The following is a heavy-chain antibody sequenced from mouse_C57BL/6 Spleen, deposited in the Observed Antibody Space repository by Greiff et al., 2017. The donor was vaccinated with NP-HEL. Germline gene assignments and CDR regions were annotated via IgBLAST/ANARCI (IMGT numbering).Heavy chain of an antibody. Sequence: VQGVESGAELVKPGASVKLSCKASGYTFTEYTIHWVKQRSGQGLEWIGWFYPGSGSIKYNEKFKDKATLTADKSSSTVYMELSRLTSEDSAVYFCARHEDGYDEGPSMDYWGQGTSVTVSS. J-gene: IGHJ4*01. V-gene: IGHV1-62-2*01. CDR1: GYTFTEYT. D-gene: IGHD2-2*01. CDR2: FYPGSGSI. CDR3: ARHEDGYDEGPSMDY.